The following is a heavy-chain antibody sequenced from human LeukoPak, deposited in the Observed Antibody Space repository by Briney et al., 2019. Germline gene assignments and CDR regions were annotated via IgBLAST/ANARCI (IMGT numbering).Heavy chain of an antibody. CDR3: ARARRGVVAINYYYYYMDV. J-gene: IGHJ6*03. CDR1: GYTFTSYD. V-gene: IGHV1-8*01. CDR2: MNPNSGNT. D-gene: IGHD2-21*01. Sequence: ASVKVSCKASGYTFTSYDINWVRQATGQGLEWMGWMNPNSGNTGYAQKFQGRVTMTRNTSISTAYMELSSLRSEDTAVYYCARARRGVVAINYYYYYMDVWGKGTTVTVSS.